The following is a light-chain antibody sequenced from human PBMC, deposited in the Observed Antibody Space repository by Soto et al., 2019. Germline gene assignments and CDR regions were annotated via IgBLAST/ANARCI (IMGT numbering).Light chain of an antibody. CDR3: ALYVGSGTVV. Sequence: VVSQEPSFSVSPGETVTLTCGLTSASVLTSYYPSWYQQTPGQAPRTLIYSTNIRSSGVPDRFSGSILGNKAALTITGAQADDESDYYCALYVGSGTVVFGGGTKLTVL. J-gene: IGLJ2*01. CDR1: SASVLTSYY. CDR2: STN. V-gene: IGLV8-61*01.